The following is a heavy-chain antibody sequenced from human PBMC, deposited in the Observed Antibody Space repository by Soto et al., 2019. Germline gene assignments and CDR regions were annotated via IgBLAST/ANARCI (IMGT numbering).Heavy chain of an antibody. D-gene: IGHD6-13*01. CDR1: GYTFTSYD. Sequence: QVQLVQSGAEVKKPGASVKVSCKASGYTFTSYDINWVRQATGQGLEWMGWMNPNSGNTGYAQKFQGRVTMTRNTSLSTAYMELSSLRSEDTAVYYCARGLYSSSWYSSLYGMDVWGQGTTVTVSS. V-gene: IGHV1-8*01. J-gene: IGHJ6*02. CDR3: ARGLYSSSWYSSLYGMDV. CDR2: MNPNSGNT.